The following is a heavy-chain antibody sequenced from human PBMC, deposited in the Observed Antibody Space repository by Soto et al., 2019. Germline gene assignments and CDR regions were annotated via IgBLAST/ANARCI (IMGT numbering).Heavy chain of an antibody. CDR2: IYYSGST. CDR3: ARTPRKNYGDYYYMDV. J-gene: IGHJ6*03. V-gene: IGHV4-39*01. D-gene: IGHD4-17*01. CDR1: GGSISSSSYY. Sequence: SETLSLTCTVSGGSISSSSYYWGWIRQPPGKGLEWIGSIYYSGSTYYNPSLKSRVTISVDTSKNQFSLKLSSVTAADTAVYYCARTPRKNYGDYYYMDVWGKGTTVTVSS.